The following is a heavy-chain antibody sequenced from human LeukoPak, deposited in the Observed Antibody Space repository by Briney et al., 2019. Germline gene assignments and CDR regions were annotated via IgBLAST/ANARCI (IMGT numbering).Heavy chain of an antibody. CDR3: ARDRDVVVAATGYYYYYYGMDV. Sequence: GGSLRLSCAVSGFTFSSYVMSWVRQAPGKGLEWVSAISGSGGDTYYADSVKGRFTISRDNSKNTLFLQMNSLRAEDTAVYYSARDRDVVVAATGYYYYYYGMDVWGQGTTVTVSS. D-gene: IGHD2-15*01. CDR1: GFTFSSYV. J-gene: IGHJ6*02. CDR2: ISGSGGDT. V-gene: IGHV3-23*01.